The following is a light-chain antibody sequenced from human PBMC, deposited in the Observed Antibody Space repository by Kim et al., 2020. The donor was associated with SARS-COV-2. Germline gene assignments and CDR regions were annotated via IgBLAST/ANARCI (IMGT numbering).Light chain of an antibody. CDR3: QQYNNWPDT. Sequence: EIVMTQSPATLSVSPGERATLSCRASQSVSSNLAWYQQKPGQAPRLLIYGASTRATGIPARFSGSGSATEFTLTISSLQSEDFAVYYCQQYNNWPDTFGQGTKLEI. CDR1: QSVSSN. CDR2: GAS. V-gene: IGKV3-15*01. J-gene: IGKJ2*01.